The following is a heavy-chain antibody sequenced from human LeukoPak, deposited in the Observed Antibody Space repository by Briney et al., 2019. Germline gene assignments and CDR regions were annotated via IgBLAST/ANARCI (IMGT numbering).Heavy chain of an antibody. V-gene: IGHV4-39*07. J-gene: IGHJ6*02. CDR2: IYYSGST. D-gene: IGHD2-2*01. CDR1: GGSISSSSYY. CDR3: ARDVVVVPAAIHYGMDV. Sequence: SETLSLTCTVSGGSISSSSYYWGWIRQPPGRGLEWIGSIYYSGSTYYNPSLKSRVTISVDTSKNQFSLKLSSVTAADTAVYYCARDVVVVPAAIHYGMDVWGQGTTVTVSS.